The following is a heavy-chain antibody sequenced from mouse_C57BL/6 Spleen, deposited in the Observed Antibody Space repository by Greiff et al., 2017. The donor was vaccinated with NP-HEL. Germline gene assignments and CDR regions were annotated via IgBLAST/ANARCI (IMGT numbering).Heavy chain of an antibody. D-gene: IGHD2-3*01. CDR1: GFTFSSYA. CDR2: ISSGGDYI. V-gene: IGHV5-9-1*02. Sequence: EVMLVESGEGLVKPGGSLKLSCAASGFTFSSYAMSWVRQTPEKRLEWVAYISSGGDYIYYADTVKGRFTISRDNARNTLYLQMSSLKSEDTAMYYCTRVIYDGYYVEYWGQGTTLTVSS. J-gene: IGHJ2*01. CDR3: TRVIYDGYYVEY.